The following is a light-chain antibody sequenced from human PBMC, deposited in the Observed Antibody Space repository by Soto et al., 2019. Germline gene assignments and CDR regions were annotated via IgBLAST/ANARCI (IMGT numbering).Light chain of an antibody. CDR2: GAS. CDR1: QNIGSF. CDR3: QQGFSTPPT. V-gene: IGKV1-39*01. J-gene: IGKJ4*02. Sequence: DIQMTQSPPSVSASVGDTVIITCRTSQNIGSFLSWYQQKLGKVTSLLIYGASKLQRGVPSRFVGSGSGTEVTLTIIALQPEDFATYYCQQGFSTPPTFGRGT.